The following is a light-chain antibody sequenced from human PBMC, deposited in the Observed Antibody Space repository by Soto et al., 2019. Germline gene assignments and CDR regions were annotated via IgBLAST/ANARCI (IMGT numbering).Light chain of an antibody. V-gene: IGLV4-69*01. J-gene: IGLJ2*01. CDR2: LNSDGSH. CDR1: SGHSSYA. CDR3: QTWGTDSVI. Sequence: QSVLTQSPSASASLGASVKLTFTLSSGHSSYAIAWHQQQPEKGPRYLMNLNSDGSHSKGDGIPDRFSGSSSGAERYLTISSLQSEDGAAYYCQTWGTDSVIFGGGTKLTVL.